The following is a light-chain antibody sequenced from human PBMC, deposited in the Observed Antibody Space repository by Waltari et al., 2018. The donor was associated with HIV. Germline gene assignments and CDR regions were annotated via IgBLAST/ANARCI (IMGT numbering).Light chain of an antibody. CDR1: QGLVSSDGNTY. J-gene: IGKJ1*01. CDR3: MQSTHWPWT. V-gene: IGKV2-30*01. Sequence: EVVLTQSPLSLPVALGQPASISCRSSQGLVSSDGNTYLTWLQEGPGQSARRLIYNISNRDSGVPDTFSGSGTATDFTLTISRVEAEDVGVYYCMQSTHWPWTFGQGTRVEI. CDR2: NIS.